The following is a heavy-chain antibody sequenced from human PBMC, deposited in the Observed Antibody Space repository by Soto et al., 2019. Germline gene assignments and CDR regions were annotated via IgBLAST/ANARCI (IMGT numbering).Heavy chain of an antibody. Sequence: SETLSLTCTVSGGSISSYYWSWIRQPPGKGLEWIGYIYYSGSTNYNPSLKSRVTISVDTSKNQFSLKLSSVTAADTAVYYCARDEAVYGDDPELGYYGMDVWGQGTTVTVSS. J-gene: IGHJ6*02. D-gene: IGHD4-17*01. V-gene: IGHV4-59*01. CDR1: GGSISSYY. CDR2: IYYSGST. CDR3: ARDEAVYGDDPELGYYGMDV.